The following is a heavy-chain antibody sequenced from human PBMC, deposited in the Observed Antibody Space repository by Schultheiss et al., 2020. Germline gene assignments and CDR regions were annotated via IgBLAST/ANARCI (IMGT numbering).Heavy chain of an antibody. CDR1: GFTFDDFA. J-gene: IGHJ4*02. CDR2: ISSNGGST. V-gene: IGHV3-64*01. Sequence: GGSLRLSCEASGFTFDDFAMHWVRQAPGKGLEYVSAISSNGGSTYYANSVKGRFTISRDNSKNTLYLQMNSLRAEDTAVYYCAKGVGNWGQGTLVTVSS. CDR3: AKGVGN. D-gene: IGHD2-15*01.